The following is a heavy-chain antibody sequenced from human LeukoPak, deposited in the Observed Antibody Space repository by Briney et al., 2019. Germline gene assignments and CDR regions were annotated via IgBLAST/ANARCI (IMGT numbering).Heavy chain of an antibody. CDR1: GDSISTGGYY. Sequence: PSGTLSLTCTVSGDSISTGGYYWAWIRQHRERGLEWIGYIYYSGSTHYNPSLQSRVTISVDTSKNQFSLNLNSVTAADTAVYYCARVIVVVPIGVYHYYAMDVWGQGTTVTVSS. CDR3: ARVIVVVPIGVYHYYAMDV. CDR2: IYYSGST. D-gene: IGHD2-2*01. V-gene: IGHV4-31*03. J-gene: IGHJ6*02.